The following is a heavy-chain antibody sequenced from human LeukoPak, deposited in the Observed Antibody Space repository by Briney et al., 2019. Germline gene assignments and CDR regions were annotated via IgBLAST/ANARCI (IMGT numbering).Heavy chain of an antibody. J-gene: IGHJ4*02. CDR2: ISSDGSNN. Sequence: GGSLRLSCAVSGFTFNSYAMHWVRQAPGKGLEWVAVISSDGSNNYYADSVKGRFTISRDNAKNSLYLQMNSLRAEDTAVYYCARDAFMIVKIDGGVFDYWGQGILVTVSS. CDR1: GFTFNSYA. V-gene: IGHV3-30*07. D-gene: IGHD3-22*01. CDR3: ARDAFMIVKIDGGVFDY.